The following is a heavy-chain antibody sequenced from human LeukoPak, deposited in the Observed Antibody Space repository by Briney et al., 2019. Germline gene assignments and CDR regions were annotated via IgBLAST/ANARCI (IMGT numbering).Heavy chain of an antibody. CDR2: INHSGST. D-gene: IGHD3-22*01. V-gene: IGHV4-34*01. Sequence: SETLSLTCAVYGGSFSGYYWSWIRQPPGKGLEWIGEINHSGSTNYNPSLKSRVTISVDTSKNQFSLKLSSVTAADTAVYYVARGLYYDSSPTYWGQETLVTVSS. CDR1: GGSFSGYY. J-gene: IGHJ4*02. CDR3: ARGLYYDSSPTY.